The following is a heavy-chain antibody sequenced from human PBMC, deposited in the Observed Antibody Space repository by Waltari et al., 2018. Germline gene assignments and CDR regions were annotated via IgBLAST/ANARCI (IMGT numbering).Heavy chain of an antibody. V-gene: IGHV3-23*01. CDR3: AKADFGDPFWYFDL. J-gene: IGHJ2*01. CDR2: MTADGRSR. CDR1: GFSFWHYP. Sequence: EVQLLESGGALVQPGGSLRLSCAASGFSFWHYPLAWVRQAPGKGLEWVSTMTADGRSRNYADSVKGRFTISRDNSQNTLDLQMNTLRAEDTAVYFCAKADFGDPFWYFDLWGRGTLVTV. D-gene: IGHD4-17*01.